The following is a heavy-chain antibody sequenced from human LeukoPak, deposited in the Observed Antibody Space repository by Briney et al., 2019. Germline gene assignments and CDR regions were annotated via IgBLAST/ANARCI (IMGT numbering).Heavy chain of an antibody. V-gene: IGHV4-4*07. CDR1: GGSISSYY. D-gene: IGHD6-19*01. CDR3: ARDLHYSSGWHSPSYYYYGMDV. Sequence: ESSETLSLTCTVSGGSISSYYWSWIRQPAGKGLEWIGRIYTSGSTNYNPSLKSRVTMSVDTSKNQFSLKLSSVTAADTAVYYCARDLHYSSGWHSPSYYYYGMDVWGQGTTVTVSS. CDR2: IYTSGST. J-gene: IGHJ6*02.